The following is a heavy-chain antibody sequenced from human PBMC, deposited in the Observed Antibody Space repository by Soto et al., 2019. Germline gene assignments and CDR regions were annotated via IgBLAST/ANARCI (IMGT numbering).Heavy chain of an antibody. V-gene: IGHV1-18*01. CDR2: ISAYNGNT. J-gene: IGHJ4*02. CDR1: GYSFTSYG. D-gene: IGHD3-22*01. Sequence: APVKVSCKASGYSFTSYGISGVRQAPGQGLEWMGWISAYNGNTNYAQKLQGRVTMTTDTSTSTAYMELRSLRSDDTAVYYCARGPYYYDSSGYLIDYWGQGTLVTVS. CDR3: ARGPYYYDSSGYLIDY.